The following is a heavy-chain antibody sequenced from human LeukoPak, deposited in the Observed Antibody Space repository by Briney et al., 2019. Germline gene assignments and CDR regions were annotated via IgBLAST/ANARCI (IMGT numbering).Heavy chain of an antibody. V-gene: IGHV1-24*01. CDR2: FDPEDGET. CDR1: GYTLTELS. J-gene: IGHJ6*03. CDR3: ARGIRSSSSLPDKYYYYYVDV. D-gene: IGHD6-6*01. Sequence: ASVKVSCKVSGYTLTELSMHWVRQAPGKGLEWMGGFDPEDGETIYVQKFQGRVTMTEDTSTDTAYMELSSLRSEDTAVYYCARGIRSSSSLPDKYYYYYVDVWGKGTTVTVSS.